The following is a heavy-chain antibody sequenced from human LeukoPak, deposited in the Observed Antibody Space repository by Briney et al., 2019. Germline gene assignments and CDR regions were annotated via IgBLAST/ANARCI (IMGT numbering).Heavy chain of an antibody. CDR3: ARDWRYYYDSSGYSPLDY. D-gene: IGHD3-22*01. CDR1: GFTFSSYA. CDR2: ISYDGSNK. V-gene: IGHV3-30*04. Sequence: GGSLRLSCAASGFTFSSYAMHWVRQAPGKGLEWVAVISYDGSNKYYADSVKGRFTISRDNSKNTLYLQMNSLRAEDTAVYYCARDWRYYYDSSGYSPLDYWGQGTLVTVSS. J-gene: IGHJ4*02.